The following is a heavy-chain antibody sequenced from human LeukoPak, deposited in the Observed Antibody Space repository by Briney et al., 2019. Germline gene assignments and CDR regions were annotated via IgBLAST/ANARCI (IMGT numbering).Heavy chain of an antibody. CDR3: ARDWDSRNDYFDP. CDR2: TSAHNDDT. Sequence: ASVKVSCKASGYTFTSYGISWVRQAPGQGLEWMGWTSAHNDDTNYTETLQGRLTMTTDISTSTAYMELTSLRSDDTAVYYCARDWDSRNDYFDPWGQGTLVIVSS. D-gene: IGHD1-1*01. V-gene: IGHV1-18*01. J-gene: IGHJ4*02. CDR1: GYTFTSYG.